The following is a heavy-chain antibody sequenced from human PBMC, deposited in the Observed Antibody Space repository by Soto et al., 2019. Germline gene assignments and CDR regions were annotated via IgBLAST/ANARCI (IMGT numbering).Heavy chain of an antibody. CDR3: ARRGYSSSWYEETAPYYYGMDV. D-gene: IGHD6-13*01. CDR1: GGSISSYY. J-gene: IGHJ6*02. Sequence: QVQLQESGPGLVKPSETLSLTCTVSGGSISSYYWSWIRQPPGKGLEWIGYIYYSGSTNYNPSLSSRVPISVDTSKNQFSLKLSSVTAADTAVYYCARRGYSSSWYEETAPYYYGMDVWGQGTTVTVSS. V-gene: IGHV4-59*08. CDR2: IYYSGST.